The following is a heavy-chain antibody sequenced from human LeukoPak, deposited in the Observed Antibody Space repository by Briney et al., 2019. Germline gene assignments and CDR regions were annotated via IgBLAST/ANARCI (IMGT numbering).Heavy chain of an antibody. Sequence: VASVKVSCKASGGTFSNYTINWVRQAPGQGLEWMGRIIPTLRIANYAPNFQGRVTITADTSTNTAFMDLSSLRSEDTAVYYCSHRGTFYEYWGQGTLVTVSS. CDR3: SHRGTFYEY. V-gene: IGHV1-69*02. CDR2: IIPTLRIA. D-gene: IGHD1-26*01. CDR1: GGTFSNYT. J-gene: IGHJ4*02.